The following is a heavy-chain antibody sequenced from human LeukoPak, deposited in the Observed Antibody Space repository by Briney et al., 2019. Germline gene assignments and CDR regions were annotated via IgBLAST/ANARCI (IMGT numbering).Heavy chain of an antibody. CDR1: GFTFSSYE. CDR2: ISSSGSTI. V-gene: IGHV3-48*03. D-gene: IGHD5-12*01. Sequence: GGSLRLSCAASGFTFSSYEMNWVRQAPGKGLEWVSYISSSGSTIYYADSVKGRFTISRDNAKNSLYLQMNSLRAGDTAVYYCARTVRLRPDYWGQGTLVTVSS. CDR3: ARTVRLRPDY. J-gene: IGHJ4*02.